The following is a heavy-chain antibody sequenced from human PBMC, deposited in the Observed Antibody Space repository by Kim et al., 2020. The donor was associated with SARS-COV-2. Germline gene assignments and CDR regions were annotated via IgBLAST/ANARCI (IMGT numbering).Heavy chain of an antibody. V-gene: IGHV4-61*01. CDR1: GGSVSSGSYY. J-gene: IGHJ4*02. D-gene: IGHD3-22*01. CDR2: IYYSGST. CDR3: ARVRSPTYYYDSSGYHFDY. Sequence: SETLSLTCTVSGGSVSSGSYYWSWIRQPPGKGLEWIGYIYYSGSTNYNPSLKSRVTISVDTSKNQFSLKLSSVTAADTAVYYCARVRSPTYYYDSSGYHFDYWGQGTLVTVSS.